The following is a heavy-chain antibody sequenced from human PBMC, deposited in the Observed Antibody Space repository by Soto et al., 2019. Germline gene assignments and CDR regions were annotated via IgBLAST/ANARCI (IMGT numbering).Heavy chain of an antibody. CDR3: ARGKGMEENYYYGLDI. V-gene: IGHV1-3*01. CDR2: INGGTGQT. J-gene: IGHJ6*02. CDR1: GYTFTTHA. D-gene: IGHD1-1*01. Sequence: GASVKVSCKASGYTFTTHAMHWVRQAPGQSLEWMGWINGGTGQTQHSQRVQGRVTITRDTSASTAYMERSSLRSEDTAVYYCARGKGMEENYYYGLDIWGQSTTVTVSS.